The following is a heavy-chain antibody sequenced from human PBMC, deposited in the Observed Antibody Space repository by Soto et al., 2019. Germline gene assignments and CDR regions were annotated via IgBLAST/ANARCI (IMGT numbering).Heavy chain of an antibody. CDR1: GGSFSGYY. V-gene: IGHV4-34*01. J-gene: IGHJ3*02. Sequence: QVQLQQWGAGLLKPSETLSLTCAVYGGSFSGYYWSWIRQPPGKGLEWIGEINHSGSTNYNPSLKSRVTISVDTAKNQFSLKKSSVTAADTAVYYCARDQSSSGVDAIDIWGQGTMVTVSS. CDR2: INHSGST. D-gene: IGHD6-6*01. CDR3: ARDQSSSGVDAIDI.